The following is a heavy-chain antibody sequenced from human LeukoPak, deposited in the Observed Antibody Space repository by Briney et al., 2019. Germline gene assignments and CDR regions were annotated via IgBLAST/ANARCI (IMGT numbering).Heavy chain of an antibody. D-gene: IGHD4-11*01. CDR1: GFTFSSYA. CDR2: ISGSGGST. Sequence: GGSLRLSCAASGFTFSSYAMSWVRQAPGKGLEWVSAISGSGGSTYYADSVKGRFTISRDNAKNSLYLQMNSLRAEDTAVYYCARAYSNYEVDVWGKGTTVTVSS. J-gene: IGHJ6*04. CDR3: ARAYSNYEVDV. V-gene: IGHV3-23*01.